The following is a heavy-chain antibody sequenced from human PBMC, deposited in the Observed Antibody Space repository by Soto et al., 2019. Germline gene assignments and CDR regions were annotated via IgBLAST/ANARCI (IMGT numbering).Heavy chain of an antibody. CDR2: MNPNSGNT. V-gene: IGHV1-8*01. CDR1: GYTFTSYD. J-gene: IGHJ5*02. D-gene: IGHD4-17*01. CDR3: ARGVKYGAYSRWFDP. Sequence: QVQLVQSGAEVKKPGASVKVSCKASGYTFTSYDINWVRQATGQELEYLGWMNPNSGNTGYVQKFQGRVTMTRDTSISTAYMELSSLRSEETAVYFCARGVKYGAYSRWFDPWGQGTLVTVSS.